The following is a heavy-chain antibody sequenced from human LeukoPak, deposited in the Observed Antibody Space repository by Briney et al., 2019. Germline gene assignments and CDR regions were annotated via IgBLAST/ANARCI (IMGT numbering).Heavy chain of an antibody. V-gene: IGHV4-39*01. CDR1: GGSISSSSYY. J-gene: IGHJ4*02. CDR3: ARLWFGELSPFDY. Sequence: SETLSLTCTVSGGSISSSSYYWGWIRQPPGKGLEWIGSIYYSGSTYYNPSLKSRVTISVDTSKNQFSLKLSSVTAADKAVYYCARLWFGELSPFDYWGQGTLVTVSS. CDR2: IYYSGST. D-gene: IGHD3-10*01.